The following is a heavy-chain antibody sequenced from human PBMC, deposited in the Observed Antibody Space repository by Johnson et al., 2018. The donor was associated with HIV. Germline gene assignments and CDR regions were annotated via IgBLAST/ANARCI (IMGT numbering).Heavy chain of an antibody. Sequence: VQLVESGGGVVRPGGSLRLSCAASGFTFDDYGMSWVRQAPGKGLEWVSGISWNSGSIGYADSVKGRFTISRDNSKNTLYLQMNSLRAEDTAVYYCVSDYGYHAFDFWGQGTMVTVSS. CDR1: GFTFDDYG. D-gene: IGHD4-17*01. CDR3: VSDYGYHAFDF. J-gene: IGHJ3*01. CDR2: ISWNSGSI. V-gene: IGHV3-20*04.